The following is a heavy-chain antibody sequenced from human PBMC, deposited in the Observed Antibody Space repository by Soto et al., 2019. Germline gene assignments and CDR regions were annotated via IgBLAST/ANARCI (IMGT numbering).Heavy chain of an antibody. J-gene: IGHJ4*02. D-gene: IGHD3-16*01. CDR2: INPDGRTT. CDR1: GFTFSHFW. CDR3: ARDLGGYASH. Sequence: EVQLVESGGGLVQPGGSLRLSCAASGFTFSHFWMHWVRQSPGQGPVWVSRINPDGRTTNYADSVKGRFTISRDNAKNTLYLQTNSLGAEDTAVYYGARDLGGYASHWGQGTLVTVSS. V-gene: IGHV3-74*01.